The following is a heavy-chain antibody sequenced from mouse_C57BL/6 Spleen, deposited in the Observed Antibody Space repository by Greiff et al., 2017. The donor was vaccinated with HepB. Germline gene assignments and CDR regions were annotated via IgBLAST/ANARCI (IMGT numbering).Heavy chain of an antibody. CDR1: GFTFSSYG. Sequence: EVTLVESGGDLVKPGGSLKLSCAASGFTFSSYGMSWVRQTPDKRLEWVATISSGGSYTYYPDSVKGRFTIPRDNAKNTLYLQMSSLKSEDTAMYYCARQDGTSWFAYWGQGTLVTVSA. J-gene: IGHJ3*01. CDR2: ISSGGSYT. V-gene: IGHV5-6*01. D-gene: IGHD2-1*01. CDR3: ARQDGTSWFAY.